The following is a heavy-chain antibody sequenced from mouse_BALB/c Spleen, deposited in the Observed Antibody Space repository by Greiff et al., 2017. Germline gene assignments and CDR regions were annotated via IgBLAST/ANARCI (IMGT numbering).Heavy chain of an antibody. CDR2: IYPGDGDT. Sequence: QVQLQQSGAELARPGASVKLSCKASGYTFTSYWMQWVKQRPGHGLEWIGAIYPGDGDTRYTQKFKGKATLTADKSSSTAYMQLSSLASEDSAVYYCASGGSTMITTWAMDYWGQGTSVTVSS. J-gene: IGHJ4*01. V-gene: IGHV1-87*01. CDR1: GYTFTSYW. D-gene: IGHD2-4*01. CDR3: ASGGSTMITTWAMDY.